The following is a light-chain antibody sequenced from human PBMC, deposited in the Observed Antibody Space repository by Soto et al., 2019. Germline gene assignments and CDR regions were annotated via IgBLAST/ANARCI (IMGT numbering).Light chain of an antibody. CDR1: SSDVGGYNY. Sequence: QSVLTQPASVSGSPGQSITISCTGTSSDVGGYNYVSWYPQHPGKAPKLMIYDVSNRPSGVSNRFSGSKSGNTASLTISGLQAEDEADYYCSSYTSSSTLGVFGGGTKVTVL. CDR3: SSYTSSSTLGV. J-gene: IGLJ2*01. V-gene: IGLV2-14*01. CDR2: DVS.